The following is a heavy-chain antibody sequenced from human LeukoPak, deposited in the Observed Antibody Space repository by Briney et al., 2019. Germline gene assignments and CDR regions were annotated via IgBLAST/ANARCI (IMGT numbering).Heavy chain of an antibody. V-gene: IGHV4-59*01. CDR1: GGSISSYY. CDR2: IYYSGST. CDR3: AREFCCGSYDY. D-gene: IGHD5-18*01. Sequence: SETLSLTCTVSGGSISSYYWSWIRQPSGKRLEWIGYIYYSGSTNYNPSLKSRVTMSLDTSKNQFSLKLSSVTAADTAVYYCAREFCCGSYDYWGQGTLVSVSS. J-gene: IGHJ4*02.